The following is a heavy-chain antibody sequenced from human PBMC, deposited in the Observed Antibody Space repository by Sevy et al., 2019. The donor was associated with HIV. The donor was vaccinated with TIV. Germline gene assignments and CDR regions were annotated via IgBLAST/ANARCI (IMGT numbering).Heavy chain of an antibody. CDR2: ISWNSGSI. CDR3: AKVRRGYSYGVAFEY. J-gene: IGHJ4*02. D-gene: IGHD5-18*01. V-gene: IGHV3-9*01. Sequence: GGSLRLSCAASGFTFDDYAMHWVRQAPGKGLEWVSGISWNSGSIGYADSVKGRFTISRDNAKNSLYLQMNSLRAEDTALYYCAKVRRGYSYGVAFEYWGQGTLVTVSS. CDR1: GFTFDDYA.